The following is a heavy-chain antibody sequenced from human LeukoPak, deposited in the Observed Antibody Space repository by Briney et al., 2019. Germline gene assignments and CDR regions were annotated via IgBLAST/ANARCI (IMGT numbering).Heavy chain of an antibody. CDR1: GGSISSSGYY. V-gene: IGHV4-39*01. CDR3: ARLQGGSPFDY. Sequence: SETLSLTCTVSGGSISSSGYYGGWIRQPPGKGLEWIGNIYYSGSTYYNPSLKSRVTISVDTSKNQFSLRLSSVTAADTAVYYCARLQGGSPFDYWGQGTLVTVSS. J-gene: IGHJ4*02. D-gene: IGHD5-12*01. CDR2: IYYSGST.